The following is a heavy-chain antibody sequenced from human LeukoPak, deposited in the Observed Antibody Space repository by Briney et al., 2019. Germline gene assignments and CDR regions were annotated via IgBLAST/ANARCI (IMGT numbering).Heavy chain of an antibody. CDR2: VYYSGNS. CDR3: TREYGFMTTVFHAFDI. D-gene: IGHD4-17*01. J-gene: IGHJ3*02. CDR1: GGSITSSSYY. V-gene: IGHV4-39*07. Sequence: SETLSLTCTVSGGSITSSSYYWGWIRQPPGKGLEWIGSVYYSGNSYNNPSLKSRVTLSVDTSKNQFSLKLSSVTAADTAIYYCTREYGFMTTVFHAFDIWGQGTVVTVSS.